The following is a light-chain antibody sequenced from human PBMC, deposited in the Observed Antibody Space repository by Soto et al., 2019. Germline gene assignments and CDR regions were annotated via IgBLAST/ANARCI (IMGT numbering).Light chain of an antibody. Sequence: EIVLTQSPATLSVSPGDRSTLYCRASQSVSSSNLAWYQQKRGQSPRLLIYGASSRATGIPDRFSGSGSGPDFTLTISRLEPEDFAVYFCQHYGSSPWTFGQGTKVDNK. CDR2: GAS. V-gene: IGKV3-20*01. CDR1: QSVSSSN. J-gene: IGKJ1*01. CDR3: QHYGSSPWT.